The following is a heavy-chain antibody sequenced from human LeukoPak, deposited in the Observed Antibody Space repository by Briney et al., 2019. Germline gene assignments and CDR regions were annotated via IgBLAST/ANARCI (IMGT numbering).Heavy chain of an antibody. J-gene: IGHJ5*02. Sequence: SETLSLTCTVSGGSISSSSYYWVWIRQPPGTGLEWIGSIYYSGSTYYNPSLKSRLTISIDTSKNQFSLKLSSVTAADTAVYYCARHPSGRMWLQQGGWFDPWGQGTLVTVSS. V-gene: IGHV4-39*01. D-gene: IGHD5-24*01. CDR1: GGSISSSSYY. CDR3: ARHPSGRMWLQQGGWFDP. CDR2: IYYSGST.